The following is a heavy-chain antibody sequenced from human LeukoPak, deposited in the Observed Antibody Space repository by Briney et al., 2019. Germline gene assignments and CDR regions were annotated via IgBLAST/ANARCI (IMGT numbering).Heavy chain of an antibody. Sequence: QPGGSLRLSCAASGFTFSGYSMHWVCQAPGKGLVWVSRINTDGSGTTYADSVKGRFTISRDNAKNTLYLQMSSLRGEDTAVYFCTRNFYYGHDYWGQGTLVTVSS. J-gene: IGHJ4*02. CDR1: GFTFSGYS. CDR2: INTDGSGT. CDR3: TRNFYYGHDY. V-gene: IGHV3-74*01. D-gene: IGHD3-10*01.